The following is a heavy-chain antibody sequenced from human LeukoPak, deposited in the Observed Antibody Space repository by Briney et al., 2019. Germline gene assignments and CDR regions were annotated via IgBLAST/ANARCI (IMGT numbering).Heavy chain of an antibody. Sequence: GGSLRLSCAASGFTFSSYEMNWVRQAPGKGLEWVSYITSSGSAIYYADPVKGRFTISRDNAKNSLYLQMSSLRAEDTAVYYCASEGYGGNSDAFDIWGQGTMVTVS. D-gene: IGHD4-23*01. CDR3: ASEGYGGNSDAFDI. CDR1: GFTFSSYE. V-gene: IGHV3-48*03. CDR2: ITSSGSAI. J-gene: IGHJ3*02.